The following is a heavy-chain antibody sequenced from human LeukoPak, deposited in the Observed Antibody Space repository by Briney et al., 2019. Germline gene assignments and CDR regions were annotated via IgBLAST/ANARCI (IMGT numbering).Heavy chain of an antibody. D-gene: IGHD1-26*01. CDR1: GFTFSSYA. V-gene: IGHV3-23*01. Sequence: GGSLRLSCAASGFTFSSYAMSWVRQAPGKGLEWVSAISGSGGSTYYADSVKGRSTIFRDNAKNTLYLQMNSLRAEDTAVYYCVRDLGGRSGHWGQGTLVTVSS. CDR2: ISGSGGST. CDR3: VRDLGGRSGH. J-gene: IGHJ4*02.